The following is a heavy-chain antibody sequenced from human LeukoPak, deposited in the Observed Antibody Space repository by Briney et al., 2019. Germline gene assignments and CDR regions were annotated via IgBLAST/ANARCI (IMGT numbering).Heavy chain of an antibody. CDR1: GGSICCGGYY. Sequence: SQTLSFTCTVSGGSICCGGYYWSLIRQHLGKILEWYGYVYYSGCTSYIPSLKSRVTISVDTSKTQSSLKLSSVSAADTAVYYCARDLTYCGGDCHWFDPWGQGTLVTVSS. J-gene: IGHJ5*02. CDR2: VYYSGCT. V-gene: IGHV4-31*03. CDR3: ARDLTYCGGDCHWFDP. D-gene: IGHD2-21*02.